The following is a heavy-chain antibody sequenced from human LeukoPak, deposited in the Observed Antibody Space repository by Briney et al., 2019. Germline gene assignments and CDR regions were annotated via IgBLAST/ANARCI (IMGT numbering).Heavy chain of an antibody. Sequence: SQTLSLTCTVSGGSISSGGYYWSWIRQHPGKGLEWIGYIYYSGSTYYNPSLKRRVTISVDTSKNQFSLKLSSVTAADTAVYYCARFRLIRGSSWHPVYWGQGTLGTASS. V-gene: IGHV4-31*03. CDR3: ARFRLIRGSSWHPVY. CDR2: IYYSGST. D-gene: IGHD6-13*01. J-gene: IGHJ4*02. CDR1: GGSISSGGYY.